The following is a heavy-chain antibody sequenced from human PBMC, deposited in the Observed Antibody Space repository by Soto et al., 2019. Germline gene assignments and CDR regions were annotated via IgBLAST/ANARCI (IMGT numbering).Heavy chain of an antibody. V-gene: IGHV3-23*01. CDR2: ISGSGGST. CDR3: AKVDGNYYGSGSYYNAHATGYYYYYGMDV. Sequence: HPGGSLRLSCAASGFTFSSYAMSWVRQAPRKGLEWVSAISGSGGSTYYADSVKGRFTISRDNSKNTLYLQMNSLRAEDTAVYYCAKVDGNYYGSGSYYNAHATGYYYYYGMDVWGQGTTVTVSS. D-gene: IGHD3-10*01. J-gene: IGHJ6*02. CDR1: GFTFSSYA.